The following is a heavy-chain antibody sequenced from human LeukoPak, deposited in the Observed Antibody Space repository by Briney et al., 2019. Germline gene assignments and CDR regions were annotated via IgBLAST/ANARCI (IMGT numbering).Heavy chain of an antibody. CDR2: IKSDGSDI. V-gene: IGHV3-74*01. Sequence: TGGSLRLSCAASEIPFSSLWMHWVRQAPGKGLEWVSRIKSDGSDITYVDSVKGRFTISRDNAKNTLYLQMNSLRVEDTAIYYCACDRVYYGFDVWGQGTTVTVS. J-gene: IGHJ6*02. CDR1: EIPFSSLW. CDR3: ACDRVYYGFDV.